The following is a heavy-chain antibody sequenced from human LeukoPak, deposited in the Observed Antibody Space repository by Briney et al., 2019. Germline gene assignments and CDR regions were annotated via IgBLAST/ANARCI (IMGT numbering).Heavy chain of an antibody. D-gene: IGHD2-2*02. CDR3: ARIRCGHTDDICYNH. J-gene: IGHJ5*02. CDR2: INDNGYY. Sequence: PGTPSLTRGVYGVSFTGNYWSWSREPPGKGAERRGKINDNGYYNYNPSLKSRVSMSLDTSEKQFSLKLTSVTAADTAVYYCARIRCGHTDDICYNHWARGTLVTVAS. V-gene: IGHV4-34*01. CDR1: GVSFTGNY.